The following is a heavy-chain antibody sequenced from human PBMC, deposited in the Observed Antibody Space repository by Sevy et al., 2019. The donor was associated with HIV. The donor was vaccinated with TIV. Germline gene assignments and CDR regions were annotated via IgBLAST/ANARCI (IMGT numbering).Heavy chain of an antibody. J-gene: IGHJ4*02. CDR3: ARVNYTNNREYYFDY. Sequence: ASVKVSCKASGGTFSSYAISWVRQAPGQGLECMGGIIPIFGIANYAQKFQGRVTITADKSTSTAYMELSSLRSEDTAIYYCARVNYTNNREYYFDYWGQRNLVTVSS. D-gene: IGHD4-4*01. V-gene: IGHV1-69*10. CDR2: IIPIFGIA. CDR1: GGTFSSYA.